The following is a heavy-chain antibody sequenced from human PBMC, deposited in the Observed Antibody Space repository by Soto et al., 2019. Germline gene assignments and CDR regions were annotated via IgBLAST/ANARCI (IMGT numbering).Heavy chain of an antibody. CDR2: ISGSGGGT. Sequence: GGSLRLSCAASGFTFSSYAMSWVRQAPGKGLEWVSAISGSGGGTYYADSVKGRFTISRDNSKNTLYLQMNSLRAEDTAVYYCQKAQADMVPLGGDYWGQGTLVTVSS. D-gene: IGHD3-16*01. CDR3: QKAQADMVPLGGDY. V-gene: IGHV3-23*01. J-gene: IGHJ4*01. CDR1: GFTFSSYA.